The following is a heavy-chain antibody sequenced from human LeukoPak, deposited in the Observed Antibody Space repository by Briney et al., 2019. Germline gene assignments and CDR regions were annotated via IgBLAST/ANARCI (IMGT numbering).Heavy chain of an antibody. CDR3: ARYTAAAGTFNWFDP. J-gene: IGHJ5*02. V-gene: IGHV1-8*01. CDR2: MNPNSGNK. Sequence: ASVKVSCKASGYTFTSYDINWVRQATGQGLEWMGWMNPNSGNKGYAQKFQGRVTMTRNTSISTAYMELSSLRSEDTAVYYCARYTAAAGTFNWFDPWGQGTLVTVSS. CDR1: GYTFTSYD. D-gene: IGHD6-13*01.